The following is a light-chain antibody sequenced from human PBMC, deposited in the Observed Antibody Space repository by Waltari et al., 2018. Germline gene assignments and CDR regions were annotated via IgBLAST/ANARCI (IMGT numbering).Light chain of an antibody. CDR3: MIWHGSAAV. CDR2: YKSDSDK. Sequence: QAVLTQPSSLSATPGASASLTCTLRSGINVGTYRIYWYQQKPGSPPQYPLRYKSDSDKRQGSGVPSRFSGSKDVSANAGILLISGLQSEDEADYYCMIWHGSAAVFGGGTQLTVL. CDR1: SGINVGTYR. J-gene: IGLJ7*01. V-gene: IGLV5-45*03.